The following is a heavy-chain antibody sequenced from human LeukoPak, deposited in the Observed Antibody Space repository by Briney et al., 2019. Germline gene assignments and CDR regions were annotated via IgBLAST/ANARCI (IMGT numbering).Heavy chain of an antibody. D-gene: IGHD1-14*01. J-gene: IGHJ4*02. CDR1: GFTVSSNH. CDR2: IYIGGTI. Sequence: GGSLRLSCAASGFTVSSNHMSWVRQAPGQGLEWVSVIYIGGTIYYADSVKGRFTISRDNSQNTVYLEMHSLRAEDTAVYYCARDGVNHYYDCWGQGTLVTVSS. V-gene: IGHV3-66*01. CDR3: ARDGVNHYYDC.